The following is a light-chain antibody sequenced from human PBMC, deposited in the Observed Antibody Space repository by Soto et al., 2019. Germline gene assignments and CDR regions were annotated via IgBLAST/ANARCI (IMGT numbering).Light chain of an antibody. CDR2: DAS. CDR1: QSVSSY. V-gene: IGKV3-11*01. J-gene: IGKJ3*01. CDR3: QQRSNWPPGFT. Sequence: EIVLTQSPATLSLSPGERATLSCRASQSVSSYLAWYQQKPGQAPRLLIYDASDRATGIPARFSGSGSGTDFTLTISGLGPEECEVYYCQQRSNWPPGFTFGPGTKVDIK.